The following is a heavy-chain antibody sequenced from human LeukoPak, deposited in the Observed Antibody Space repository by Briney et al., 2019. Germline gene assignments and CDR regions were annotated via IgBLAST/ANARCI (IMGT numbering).Heavy chain of an antibody. Sequence: SETLSLTCTVSGGSVSSTEFYWGWIRQPPGKGLQWIGNIYYTGSTYYNPSLNSRVTMSVDTSQNQISLKMTSVTAADTAVYYCERLSKGRYFDYIFDYWGQGTLVTVSS. D-gene: IGHD3-9*01. CDR2: IYYTGST. CDR3: ERLSKGRYFDYIFDY. V-gene: IGHV4-39*01. J-gene: IGHJ4*02. CDR1: GGSVSSTEFY.